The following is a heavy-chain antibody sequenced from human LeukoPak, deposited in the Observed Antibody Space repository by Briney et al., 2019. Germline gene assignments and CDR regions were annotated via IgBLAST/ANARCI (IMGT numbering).Heavy chain of an antibody. J-gene: IGHJ6*03. CDR2: IWYDGSNK. CDR1: GFTFSSYG. CDR3: AKASPVAGTYYYYYMDV. D-gene: IGHD6-19*01. V-gene: IGHV3-33*06. Sequence: GGSLRLSCAASGFTFSSYGMHWVRQAPGKGLEWVAVIWYDGSNKYYADSVKGRFTISRDNSKNTLYLQMNSLRAEDTAVYYCAKASPVAGTYYYYYMDVWGKGTTVTVSS.